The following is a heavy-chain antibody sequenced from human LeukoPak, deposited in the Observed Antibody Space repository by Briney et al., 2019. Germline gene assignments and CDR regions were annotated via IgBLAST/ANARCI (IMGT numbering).Heavy chain of an antibody. D-gene: IGHD5-24*01. CDR2: ISGSGAST. CDR3: VKAPRDGYNKYYFDY. Sequence: PGGSLRLSCAASGFTFSSVAMGWARQAPGKGLEWVSVISGSGASTYYADSVKGRFTISRDSSKDTLYLQMNSLRAEDTAIYYCVKAPRDGYNKYYFDYWGQGTLVTVSS. CDR1: GFTFSSVA. J-gene: IGHJ4*02. V-gene: IGHV3-23*01.